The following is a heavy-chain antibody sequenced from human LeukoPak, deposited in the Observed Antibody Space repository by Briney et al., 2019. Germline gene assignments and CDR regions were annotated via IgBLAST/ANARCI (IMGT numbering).Heavy chain of an antibody. V-gene: IGHV3-48*03. CDR1: GFTFSSYE. J-gene: IGHJ4*02. CDR2: IIGSGSTT. CDR3: ARVPAGRCDGSPCYPVFDL. D-gene: IGHD2-15*01. Sequence: PGGSLRLSCAASGFTFSSYEMSWVRQAPGKGLEWLSYIIGSGSTTQYADSVRDRFTISRDNDKNAVYLQMNSLRADDTAVYYCARVPAGRCDGSPCYPVFDLWGQGSLVTVSS.